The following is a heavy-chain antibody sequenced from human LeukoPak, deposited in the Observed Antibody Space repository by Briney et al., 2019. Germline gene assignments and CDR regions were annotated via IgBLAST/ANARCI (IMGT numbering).Heavy chain of an antibody. CDR2: ISGRGGST. J-gene: IGHJ4*02. CDR3: AKVHCSGGSCYSLSYFDY. D-gene: IGHD2-15*01. Sequence: GGTLRLSCAASGFTFSSYGMSWVRQAPGKGLEWVSAISGRGGSTYYADSVKGRFTISRDNSKNTLYLQMNSLRAEDTAVYYCAKVHCSGGSCYSLSYFDYWGQGTLVTVSS. V-gene: IGHV3-23*01. CDR1: GFTFSSYG.